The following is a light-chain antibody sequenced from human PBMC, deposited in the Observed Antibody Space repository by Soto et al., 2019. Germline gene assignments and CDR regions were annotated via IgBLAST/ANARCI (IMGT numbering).Light chain of an antibody. J-gene: IGKJ3*01. Sequence: ETVLTQSPATLSLSPGERATLSCRASQSISSSLAWYQQTPGQAPRLLIYDASKRATGIPARFSGSGSGTDITLTISSLEPEDFAVYFCQQRFTWLSFGPVTKVDIK. CDR1: QSISSS. CDR3: QQRFTWLS. V-gene: IGKV3-11*01. CDR2: DAS.